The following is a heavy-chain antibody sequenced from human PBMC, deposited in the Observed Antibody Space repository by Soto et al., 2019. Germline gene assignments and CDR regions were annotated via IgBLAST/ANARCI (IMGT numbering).Heavy chain of an antibody. J-gene: IGHJ4*02. Sequence: QVQLQQWGAGLLRPSETLSLTCAVYGGSLTYYFWSWIRQPPGKGLEWIGEINPNGDTKYNPSLKSRVSMSIDTSANQFSLQLSSVTAADTAVYYCARTSKLEYWGQGTLVTVSS. CDR1: GGSLTYYF. CDR2: INPNGDT. CDR3: ARTSKLEY. V-gene: IGHV4-34*01.